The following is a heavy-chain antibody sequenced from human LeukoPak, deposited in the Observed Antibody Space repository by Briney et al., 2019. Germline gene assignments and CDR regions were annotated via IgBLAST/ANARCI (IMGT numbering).Heavy chain of an antibody. D-gene: IGHD6-13*01. CDR1: GYTFTSYY. J-gene: IGHJ3*02. Sequence: ASVKVSCTASGYTFTSYYMHWVRQAPGQGLEWMGIINPSGGSTTYAQKFQGRVTMTRDTSTTTVYMELSSLRSEDTAVYYCARVRFSSGWYIAFDIWGQGTMVTVSS. CDR2: INPSGGST. V-gene: IGHV1-46*01. CDR3: ARVRFSSGWYIAFDI.